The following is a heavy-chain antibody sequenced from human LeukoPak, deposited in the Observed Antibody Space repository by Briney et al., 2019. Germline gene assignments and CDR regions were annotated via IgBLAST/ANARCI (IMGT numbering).Heavy chain of an antibody. Sequence: ASVEVSCKASGYTFTGYYMHWVRQAPGQGLEWMGWINPNSGGTNYAQKFQGRVTMTRDTSISTAYMELSRLRSDDTAVYYCARPPAPSYYYDSSGYSPLNYFDYWGQGTLVTVSS. CDR2: INPNSGGT. CDR3: ARPPAPSYYYDSSGYSPLNYFDY. CDR1: GYTFTGYY. D-gene: IGHD3-22*01. V-gene: IGHV1-2*02. J-gene: IGHJ4*02.